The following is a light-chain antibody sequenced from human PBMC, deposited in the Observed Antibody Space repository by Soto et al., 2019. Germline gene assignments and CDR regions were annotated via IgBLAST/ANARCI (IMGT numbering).Light chain of an antibody. CDR1: SSDVGTYDD. CDR2: EVT. V-gene: IGLV2-14*01. Sequence: QSALTQPASVSASPGQSITISCTGTSSDVGTYDDVSWYRQHPGKAPRLLIYEVTNRPSGVSNRFSGSKSGDTASLTISGLQAEDEGDYYCSSYTNGSTYVFGSGTKLTVL. J-gene: IGLJ1*01. CDR3: SSYTNGSTYV.